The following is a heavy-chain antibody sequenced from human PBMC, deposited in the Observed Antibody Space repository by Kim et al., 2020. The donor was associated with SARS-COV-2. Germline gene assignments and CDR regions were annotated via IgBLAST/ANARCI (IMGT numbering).Heavy chain of an antibody. J-gene: IGHJ4*02. Sequence: GESLKISCRGSRYSFTSYWISWVRQTPGKGLEWMGRIDPSDSYTYYSPSFQGHVTFSADKRISTAFLQWSGLKASDSAIYYCARLGDYYGSGSYSTYDYWGQGTLVTVSS. CDR1: RYSFTSYW. CDR2: IDPSDSYT. V-gene: IGHV5-10-1*01. D-gene: IGHD3-10*01. CDR3: ARLGDYYGSGSYSTYDY.